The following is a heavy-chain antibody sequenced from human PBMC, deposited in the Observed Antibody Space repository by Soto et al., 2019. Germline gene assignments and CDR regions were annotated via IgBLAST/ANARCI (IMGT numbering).Heavy chain of an antibody. CDR3: ARVLCSGNITGDL. Sequence: EVQVVESGGGLVQPGGSLRLSCAASGFTFSSNSMNWVRQAPGKGLEWISYISSSSSTIYADSVKGRFTISRDNAKNSLNPQANSRGEDDTPAYYRARVLCSGNITGDLWGHRTGATATS. D-gene: IGHD6-25*01. CDR2: ISSSSSTI. CDR1: GFTFSSNS. V-gene: IGHV3-48*02. J-gene: IGHJ4*01.